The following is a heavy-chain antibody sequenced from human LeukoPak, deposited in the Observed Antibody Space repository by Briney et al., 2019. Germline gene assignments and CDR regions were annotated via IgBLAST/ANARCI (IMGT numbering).Heavy chain of an antibody. Sequence: SETLSLTCPVSGGSISSYYWSWIRQPPGKGLEWIGYIYYSGSTNYNPSLKSRVTISVDTSKNQFSLKLSSVTAADTAVYYCARRVASAYYMDVWGKGTTVTVSS. V-gene: IGHV4-59*01. J-gene: IGHJ6*03. CDR1: GGSISSYY. D-gene: IGHD5-12*01. CDR3: ARRVASAYYMDV. CDR2: IYYSGST.